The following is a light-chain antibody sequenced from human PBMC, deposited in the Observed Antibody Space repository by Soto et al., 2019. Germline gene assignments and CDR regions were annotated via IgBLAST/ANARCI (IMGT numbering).Light chain of an antibody. J-gene: IGLJ1*01. Sequence: QSVLTQPPSVSAAPGQRVTISCSGSSSNIGNNYVSWYQHLPGIAPKLLISDNNKRPSGIPDRFSGSKSGTSATLGITGLQSGAEADYYCGTWDSSLSAEVFGTGTKLTVL. CDR3: GTWDSSLSAEV. V-gene: IGLV1-51*01. CDR1: SSNIGNNY. CDR2: DNN.